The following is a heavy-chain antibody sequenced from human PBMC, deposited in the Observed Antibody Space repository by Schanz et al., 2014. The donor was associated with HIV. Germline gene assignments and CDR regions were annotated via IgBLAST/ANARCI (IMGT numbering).Heavy chain of an antibody. CDR3: AREWATVTTLGD. Sequence: QVQLVESGGGVVQPGRSPRLSCAASGFTFSSFGMNWVRQAPGKGLEWVAVIWYDGSNKYYADSVKGRFTISRDNTKNSLYLQMNSLRAEDTAVYYCAREWATVTTLGDWGQGTLVTVSS. J-gene: IGHJ4*02. CDR1: GFTFSSFG. D-gene: IGHD4-17*01. V-gene: IGHV3-33*01. CDR2: IWYDGSNK.